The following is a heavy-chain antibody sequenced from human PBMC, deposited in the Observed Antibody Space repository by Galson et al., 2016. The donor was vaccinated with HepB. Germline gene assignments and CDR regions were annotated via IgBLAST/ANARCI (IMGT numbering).Heavy chain of an antibody. J-gene: IGHJ6*02. D-gene: IGHD3-16*02. CDR3: AKDIVREVGYGMDV. Sequence: PALVTPTQTLTLTCTFSGFSLSTSGVGVGWVRQPPGKALEWLALIYWSDDKHYSPYLESRLSINKDTSRNQVVLTLTNVDPVDTATYYCAKDIVREVGYGMDVWGQGTTVTVSS. V-gene: IGHV2-5*01. CDR1: GFSLSTSGVG. CDR2: IYWSDDK.